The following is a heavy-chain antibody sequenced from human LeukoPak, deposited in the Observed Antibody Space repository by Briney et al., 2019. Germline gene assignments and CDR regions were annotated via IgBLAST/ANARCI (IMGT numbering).Heavy chain of an antibody. Sequence: GGSLRLSCAGTGFTFSSYSMNWVRQAPGKGLEWVSYISSSGSTIYYGDSVKGRFTISRDNAKNSLYLQMNSLRDEDTAVYYCARGRPSYSDYWGQGTLVTVSS. CDR3: ARGRPSYSDY. CDR1: GFTFSSYS. V-gene: IGHV3-48*02. CDR2: ISSSGSTI. J-gene: IGHJ4*02.